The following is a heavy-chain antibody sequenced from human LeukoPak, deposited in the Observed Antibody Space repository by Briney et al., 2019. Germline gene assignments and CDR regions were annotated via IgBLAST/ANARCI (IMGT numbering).Heavy chain of an antibody. J-gene: IGHJ4*02. CDR2: IYYSGST. V-gene: IGHV4-39*01. Sequence: SETLSLTCTVSGGSISSSSYYWGWIRQPPGKGLEWIGSIYYSGSTDYNPSLKSRVTISVDTSKNQFSLKLSSVTAADTAVYYCARRRAPGATIVNYFDYWGQGTLVTVSS. D-gene: IGHD2/OR15-2a*01. CDR3: ARRRAPGATIVNYFDY. CDR1: GGSISSSSYY.